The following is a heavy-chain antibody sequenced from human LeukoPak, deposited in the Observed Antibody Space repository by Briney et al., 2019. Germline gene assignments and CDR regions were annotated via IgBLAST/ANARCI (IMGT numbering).Heavy chain of an antibody. V-gene: IGHV4-4*07. D-gene: IGHD5-12*01. J-gene: IGHJ4*02. CDR1: GASLSGHY. CDR2: LHTSGIP. CDR3: AGQRLDGYILGFDW. Sequence: PETLSLTCNVSGASLSGHYWSWIRDPAGKSLEWIGRLHTSGIPIYNPSLSSRVTMSVDTSKAQFPLTLNSITAAHTALQCCAGQRLDGYILGFDWWGQGTLVSVSS.